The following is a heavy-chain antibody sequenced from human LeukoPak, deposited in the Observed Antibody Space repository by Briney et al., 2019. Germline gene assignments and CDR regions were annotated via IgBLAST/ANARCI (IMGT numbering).Heavy chain of an antibody. J-gene: IGHJ4*02. CDR3: ARSPLGYCSSTSCSPDLDY. D-gene: IGHD2-2*01. V-gene: IGHV3-30*03. Sequence: GGSLRVSCAASGFTFSSYGMHWVRQAPGKGLEWVAVISYDGSNKYYADSVKGRFTISRDNSKNTLYLQMNSLRAEDTAVYYCARSPLGYCSSTSCSPDLDYWGQGTLVSVSS. CDR2: ISYDGSNK. CDR1: GFTFSSYG.